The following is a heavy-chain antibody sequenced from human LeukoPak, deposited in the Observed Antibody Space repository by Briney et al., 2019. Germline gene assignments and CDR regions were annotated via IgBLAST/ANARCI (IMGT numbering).Heavy chain of an antibody. Sequence: ASVKASCKASGYTFTSYGISWVRQAPGQGLEWMGWISAYNGNTNYAQKPQGRVTMTTDTSTSTAYMELRSLRSDDTAVYYCARVSDTAMVKEIDYWGQGTLVTVSS. J-gene: IGHJ4*02. D-gene: IGHD5-18*01. CDR3: ARVSDTAMVKEIDY. CDR1: GYTFTSYG. CDR2: ISAYNGNT. V-gene: IGHV1-18*01.